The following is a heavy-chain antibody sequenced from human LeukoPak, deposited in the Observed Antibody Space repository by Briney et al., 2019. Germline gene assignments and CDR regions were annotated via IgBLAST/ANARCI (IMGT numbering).Heavy chain of an antibody. J-gene: IGHJ4*02. CDR3: ARDPDILGFDY. V-gene: IGHV3-48*03. CDR2: ISSSGSTI. Sequence: GGSLRLSCAAIGFTFSSYEMNWVRQAPGKGLEWVSYISSSGSTIYYADSVKGRFTISRDNAKNSLYLQMNSLRAEDTAVYYCARDPDILGFDYWGQGTLVTVSS. CDR1: GFTFSSYE. D-gene: IGHD3-9*01.